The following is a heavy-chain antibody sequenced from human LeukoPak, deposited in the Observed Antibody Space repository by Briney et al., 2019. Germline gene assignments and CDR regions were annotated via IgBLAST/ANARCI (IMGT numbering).Heavy chain of an antibody. V-gene: IGHV3-21*01. Sequence: GGSLRLSCAGSGFTFSRYTMNWVRQAPGKGLEWVSSISSGSIDMYYADSVKGRFTISRDNAKNSVYLQMNSLRAEDTAVYYCARDRRGGHENYYYYYMDVWGKGTTVTVSS. CDR3: ARDRRGGHENYYYYYMDV. J-gene: IGHJ6*03. CDR2: ISSGSIDM. CDR1: GFTFSRYT. D-gene: IGHD5-12*01.